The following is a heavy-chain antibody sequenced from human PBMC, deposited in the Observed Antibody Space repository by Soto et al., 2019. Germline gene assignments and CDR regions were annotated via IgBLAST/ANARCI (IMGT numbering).Heavy chain of an antibody. V-gene: IGHV1-58*01. CDR1: GFTFTSSA. Sequence: ASVKVSCKASGFTFTSSAVQWVRQARGQRLEWIGWIVVGSGNTNYAQKFQERVTITRDMSTSTAYMELSSLRSEDTAVYYCAARTYYYGSSGYLFDYWGQGXLVTVYS. J-gene: IGHJ4*02. D-gene: IGHD3-22*01. CDR3: AARTYYYGSSGYLFDY. CDR2: IVVGSGNT.